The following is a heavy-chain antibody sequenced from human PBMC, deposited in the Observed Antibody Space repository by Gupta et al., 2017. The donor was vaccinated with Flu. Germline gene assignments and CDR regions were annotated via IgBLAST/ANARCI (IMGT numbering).Heavy chain of an antibody. CDR3: ARDVPGYCSSTGCYSGFDY. CDR1: TNYG. D-gene: IGHD2-2*01. J-gene: IGHJ4*02. Sequence: TNYGISWVRQAPGQGLEWMGWISTYNGHTISAQNLQARVTMTTDTSTSTAYMELRSLTSDDTAVYFCARDVPGYCSSTGCYSGFDYWGQGTLVTVSS. V-gene: IGHV1-18*01. CDR2: ISTYNGHT.